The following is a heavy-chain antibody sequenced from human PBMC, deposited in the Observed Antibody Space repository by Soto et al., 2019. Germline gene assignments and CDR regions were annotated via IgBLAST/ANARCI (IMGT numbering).Heavy chain of an antibody. CDR3: AKGRSGSPRYYFDY. CDR1: GFTFSSYA. J-gene: IGHJ4*02. D-gene: IGHD7-27*01. V-gene: IGHV3-23*01. CDR2: ISGSGGST. Sequence: LRLSCAASGFTFSSYAMSWVRQAPGKGLEWVSAISGSGGSTYYADSVKGRFTISRDNSKNTLYLQMNSLRAEDTAVYYCAKGRSGSPRYYFDYWGQGTLVTVSS.